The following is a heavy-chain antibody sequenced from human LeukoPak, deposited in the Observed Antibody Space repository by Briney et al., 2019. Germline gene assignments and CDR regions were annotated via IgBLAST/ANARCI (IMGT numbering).Heavy chain of an antibody. J-gene: IGHJ4*02. D-gene: IGHD7-27*01. V-gene: IGHV1-2*02. CDR2: INPNSGGT. CDR3: ARDLGGLGKIDY. CDR1: GYTFTGYY. Sequence: SVTVSCKASGYTFTGYYMHWVRQAPGQGLEWMGWINPNSGGTNYAQKFQGRVTMTRDTSISTAYMELSRLRSDDTAVYYCARDLGGLGKIDYWGQGTLVTVSS.